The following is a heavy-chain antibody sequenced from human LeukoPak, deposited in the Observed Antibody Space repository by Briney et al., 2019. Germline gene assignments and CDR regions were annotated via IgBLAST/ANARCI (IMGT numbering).Heavy chain of an antibody. CDR2: INHSGST. V-gene: IGHV4-34*01. J-gene: IGHJ4*02. Sequence: PETLSLTCAVYGGSFSSYYWSWIRQPPGKGLEWIGEINHSGSTNYNPSLKSRVTISVDTSKNQFSLKLSSVTAADTAVYYCTIAALDYWGQGTLVTVSS. CDR1: GGSFSSYY. D-gene: IGHD6-13*01. CDR3: TIAALDY.